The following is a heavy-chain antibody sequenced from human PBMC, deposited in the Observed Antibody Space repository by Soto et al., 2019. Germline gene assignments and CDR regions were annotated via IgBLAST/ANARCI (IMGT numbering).Heavy chain of an antibody. CDR1: GGSISGGGDS. Sequence: TLSLTCAVSGGSISGGGDSWSWIRQPPGKGLEWIGYIYHSGSTYYNPSLKSRVTISVDRSKNQFSLKLSSVTAADTAVYYCARGGGYCSGGSCPDGTALGPWGQGIQVTVSS. V-gene: IGHV4-30-2*01. D-gene: IGHD2-15*01. CDR2: IYHSGST. J-gene: IGHJ5*02. CDR3: ARGGGYCSGGSCPDGTALGP.